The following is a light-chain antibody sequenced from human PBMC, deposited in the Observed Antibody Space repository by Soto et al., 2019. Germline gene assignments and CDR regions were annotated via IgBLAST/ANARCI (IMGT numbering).Light chain of an antibody. Sequence: DIQTTQSPSSLSASVGDRVTITCRASQTIRSYLNWYQQRPGKAPNLLIYASSSLQSGVPPRFSGSGSGTDFTLTISSLQPEDFATYYCQQTYSTPITFGQGTRLEIK. J-gene: IGKJ5*01. CDR1: QTIRSY. V-gene: IGKV1-39*01. CDR2: ASS. CDR3: QQTYSTPIT.